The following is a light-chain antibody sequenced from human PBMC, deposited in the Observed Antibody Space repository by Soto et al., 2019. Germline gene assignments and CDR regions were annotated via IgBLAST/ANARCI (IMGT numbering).Light chain of an antibody. Sequence: EIVLTQSPGTLSLSPGERATLSCRASQSVTSTYLVWFQHKPGQAPRLLIYGASSRATGIPDRFSGSGSGTDFTLTISRLEPEDIAVYYCLQCGTSPWTFGQGTKVEIK. J-gene: IGKJ1*01. V-gene: IGKV3-20*01. CDR3: LQCGTSPWT. CDR2: GAS. CDR1: QSVTSTY.